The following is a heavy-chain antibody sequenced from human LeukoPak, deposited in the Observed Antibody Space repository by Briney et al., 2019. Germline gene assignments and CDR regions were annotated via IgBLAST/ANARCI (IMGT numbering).Heavy chain of an antibody. D-gene: IGHD6-13*01. CDR2: ITASYTTK. CDR3: SAALGFSSSWRP. Sequence: PGGSLRLSCAASGLTFSSYNMNWVRQPPGKGPEWVAYITASYTTKYYADPVKGRFTISRDNAKKTLFLQMNSLIAEDTAAYYCSAALGFSSSWRPWGQGTVVSVSS. V-gene: IGHV3-48*01. J-gene: IGHJ5*02. CDR1: GLTFSSYN.